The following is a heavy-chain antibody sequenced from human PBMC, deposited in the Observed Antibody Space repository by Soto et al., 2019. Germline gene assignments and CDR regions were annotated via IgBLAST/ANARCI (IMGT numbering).Heavy chain of an antibody. CDR2: IYYSGST. J-gene: IGHJ5*02. CDR1: GGSISSYY. D-gene: IGHD2-15*01. Sequence: PSETLSLTCTVSGGSISSYYWSWIRQPPGKGLEWIGYIYYSGSTNYNPSLKSRVTISVDTSKNQFSLKLSSVTAADTAVYYCAGGYCRGGSCFIAPWGKGTLVTVSS. V-gene: IGHV4-59*08. CDR3: AGGYCRGGSCFIAP.